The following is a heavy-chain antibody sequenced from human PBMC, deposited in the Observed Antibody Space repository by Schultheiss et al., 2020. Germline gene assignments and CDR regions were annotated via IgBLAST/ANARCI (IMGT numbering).Heavy chain of an antibody. Sequence: GGSLRLSCVASGFTFSGYGMHWVRQAPGKGLEWVAVISGNGATTYYADSVKGRFTISRDNSKNTLLLQMNNLRAEDTAVYYCAKCRSASYYVYDNWGQGTLVTVSS. V-gene: IGHV3-23*01. CDR1: GFTFSGYG. J-gene: IGHJ4*02. CDR3: AKCRSASYYVYDN. CDR2: ISGNGATT. D-gene: IGHD1-26*01.